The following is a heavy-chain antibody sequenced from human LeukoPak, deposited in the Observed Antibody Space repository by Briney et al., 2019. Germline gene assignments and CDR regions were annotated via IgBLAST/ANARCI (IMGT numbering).Heavy chain of an antibody. CDR2: IIPIFGTA. J-gene: IGHJ4*02. CDR1: GGTFSSYA. Sequence: ASVKLSCNASGGTFSSYAISWVRQAPGQGLEWMGGIIPIFGTANYAQEFQGRVTVTADESTSTAYMELSSLRSEDTAVYYCARALGGGDCYSYWGQGTLVTVSS. CDR3: ARALGGGDCYSY. V-gene: IGHV1-69*13. D-gene: IGHD2-21*01.